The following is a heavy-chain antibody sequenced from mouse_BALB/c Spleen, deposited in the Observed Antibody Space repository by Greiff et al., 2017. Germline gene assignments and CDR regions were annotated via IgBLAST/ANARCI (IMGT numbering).Heavy chain of an antibody. D-gene: IGHD1-2*01. CDR1: GYTFTSYW. CDR2: IYPGNSDT. Sequence: VQLKESGTVLARPGASVKMSCKASGYTFTSYWMHWVKQRPGQGLEWIGAIYPGNSDTSYNQKFKGKAKLTAVTSTSTAYMELSSLTNEDSAVYYCTSITTARGHYYAMDYWGQGTSVTVSS. J-gene: IGHJ4*01. V-gene: IGHV1-5*01. CDR3: TSITTARGHYYAMDY.